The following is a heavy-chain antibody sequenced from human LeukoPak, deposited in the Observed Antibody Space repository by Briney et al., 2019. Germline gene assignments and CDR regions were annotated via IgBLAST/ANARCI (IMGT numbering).Heavy chain of an antibody. D-gene: IGHD1-26*01. V-gene: IGHV3-30*02. J-gene: IGHJ4*02. CDR1: GFTFSNSG. CDR3: AKGGRDTSKYYFDY. CDR2: IWFDQSSQ. Sequence: PGGCLRLSCAASGFTFSNSGMHWVRQAPGKGLEWVAGIWFDQSSQLYPDAVKGRFTISRDNSKNTVWLEMNSLRVEDTAVYYCAKGGRDTSKYYFDYWGQGTQVTVSS.